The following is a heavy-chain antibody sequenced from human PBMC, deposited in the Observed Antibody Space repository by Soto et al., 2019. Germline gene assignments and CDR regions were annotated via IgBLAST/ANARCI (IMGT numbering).Heavy chain of an antibody. Sequence: SETLSVMCTVSCGSISSYYWSWIRQPPGKGLEWIGYIYYSGSTNYNPSLKSRVTISVDTSKNQFSLKLSSVTAADTAVYYCARRWGPTFDFWGQGTLVTAPQ. CDR1: CGSISSYY. CDR2: IYYSGST. V-gene: IGHV4-59*01. CDR3: ARRWGPTFDF. D-gene: IGHD1-26*01. J-gene: IGHJ4*02.